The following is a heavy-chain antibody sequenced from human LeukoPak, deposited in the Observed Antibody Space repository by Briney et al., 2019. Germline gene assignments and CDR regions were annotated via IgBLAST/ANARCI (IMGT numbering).Heavy chain of an antibody. CDR1: RFTFSSYG. CDR2: ISYDGSNK. V-gene: IGHV3-30*18. Sequence: PGRSLRLSCAASRFTFSSYGMHWVRQAPGKGLEWVAVISYDGSNKYYADSVKGRFTISRDNSKNTLYLQMNSLRAEDTAVFYCAKDHAYYYYDSSGYYDYWGQGTLVTVSS. D-gene: IGHD3-22*01. CDR3: AKDHAYYYYDSSGYYDY. J-gene: IGHJ4*02.